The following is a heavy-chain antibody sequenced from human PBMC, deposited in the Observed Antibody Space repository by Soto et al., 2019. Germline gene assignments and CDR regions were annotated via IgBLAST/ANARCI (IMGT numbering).Heavy chain of an antibody. Sequence: SVKVSCKASGFTFTSSAVQWVRQARGQRLEWIGWIVVGSGNTNYAQKFQERVTITRDMSTSTAYMELSSLRSEDTAVYYCAAEEVEDTAMVRDYYYYYGMDVWGQGTTVTVSS. CDR1: GFTFTSSA. V-gene: IGHV1-58*01. CDR2: IVVGSGNT. D-gene: IGHD5-18*01. CDR3: AAEEVEDTAMVRDYYYYYGMDV. J-gene: IGHJ6*02.